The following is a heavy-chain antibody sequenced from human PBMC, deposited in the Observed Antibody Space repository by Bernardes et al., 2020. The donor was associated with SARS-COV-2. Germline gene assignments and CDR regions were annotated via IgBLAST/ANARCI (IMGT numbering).Heavy chain of an antibody. CDR1: ADTLTGYY. J-gene: IGHJ6*02. D-gene: IGHD3-16*02. Sequence: ASVKVSCKASADTLTGYYMHGVRQPPGQGLAWMGWSNPNSGDTKYAQKLQGWVIMTRDTSIKTAYLEVTRLRSDDTAIYYLAGDRGVYRSYRAENYLIGDGMDDWGQGTTVTVS. CDR3: AGDRGVYRSYRAENYLIGDGMDD. V-gene: IGHV1-2*04. CDR2: SNPNSGDT.